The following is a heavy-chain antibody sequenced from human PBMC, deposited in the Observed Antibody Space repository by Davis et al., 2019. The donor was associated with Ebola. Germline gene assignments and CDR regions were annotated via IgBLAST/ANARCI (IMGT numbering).Heavy chain of an antibody. CDR2: MSYDGRHT. CDR3: ARGVDYGFDI. Sequence: GESLKISCAAFAFTFGTYGMHWVRQAPGKGLEWVASMSYDGRHTSYIDSVKGRFTISRDNVKGSLYLQMNSLRDEDTAVYYCARGVDYGFDIWGQGTMVTVSS. J-gene: IGHJ3*02. CDR1: AFTFGTYG. V-gene: IGHV3-30*03. D-gene: IGHD2-21*02.